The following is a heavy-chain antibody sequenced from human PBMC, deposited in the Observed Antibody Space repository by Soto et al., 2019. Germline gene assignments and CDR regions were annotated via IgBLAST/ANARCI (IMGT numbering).Heavy chain of an antibody. CDR3: ARGRGQLHNYYYYGMDV. CDR2: ISAYNGNT. D-gene: IGHD2-2*01. J-gene: IGHJ6*02. CDR1: GYTFTSYG. V-gene: IGHV1-18*01. Sequence: ASVKVSCKASGYTFTSYGISWVRQAPGQGLEWMGWISAYNGNTNYAQKLQGRVTMTTDTSTSTAYMELRSLRSDDTAVYYCARGRGQLHNYYYYGMDVWGQGTTVTVSS.